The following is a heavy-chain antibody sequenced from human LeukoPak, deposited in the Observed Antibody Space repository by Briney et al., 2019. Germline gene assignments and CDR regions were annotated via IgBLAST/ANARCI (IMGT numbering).Heavy chain of an antibody. Sequence: GGSLRLSCAASGFTFSSYWMSWVRQAPGKGLEWAANIKQDGSEKYYVDSVKGRFTISRDNAKNSLYLQMNSLRAEDTAVYYCARNGNSYDFWSGYYYYMDVWGKGTTVTVSS. D-gene: IGHD3-3*01. V-gene: IGHV3-7*01. CDR2: IKQDGSEK. J-gene: IGHJ6*03. CDR3: ARNGNSYDFWSGYYYYMDV. CDR1: GFTFSSYW.